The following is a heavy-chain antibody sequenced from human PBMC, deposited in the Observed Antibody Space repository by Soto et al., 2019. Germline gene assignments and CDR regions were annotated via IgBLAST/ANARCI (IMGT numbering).Heavy chain of an antibody. D-gene: IGHD3-10*01. V-gene: IGHV1-3*01. J-gene: IGHJ5*02. CDR2: INAGNGNT. Sequence: GASVKVSCKPSGYTFTSYSMHWVRQAPGQRLEWMGWINAGNGNTKYSQKFQGRVTITRDTSASTAYMELSSLRSEDTAVYYCARSTMVRGVTPWGQGTLVTVSS. CDR1: GYTFTSYS. CDR3: ARSTMVRGVTP.